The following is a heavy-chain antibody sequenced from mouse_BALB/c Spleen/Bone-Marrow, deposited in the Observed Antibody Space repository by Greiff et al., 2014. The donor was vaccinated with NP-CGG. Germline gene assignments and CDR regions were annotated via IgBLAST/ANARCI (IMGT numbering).Heavy chain of an antibody. Sequence: EVHLVESGGGLVKPGESLKFTCAASGFSVSSYTMSWVRQTPEKRLEWVASITGGGTTYYTDSVKGRFTISRDNARNILYLQVSSRRSKDTAIYYCARHYGYVDAMDYWGQGTSVTVSS. CDR3: ARHYGYVDAMDY. CDR2: ITGGGTT. J-gene: IGHJ4*01. V-gene: IGHV5-6-5*01. CDR1: GFSVSSYT. D-gene: IGHD1-2*01.